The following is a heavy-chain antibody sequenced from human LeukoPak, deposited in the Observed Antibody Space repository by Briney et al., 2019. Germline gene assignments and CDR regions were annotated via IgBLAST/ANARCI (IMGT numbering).Heavy chain of an antibody. CDR3: ARGWNGGGSFYYYGMDV. D-gene: IGHD1-1*01. CDR2: VWYDGSNE. CDR1: GFTFSSYG. V-gene: IGHV3-33*01. Sequence: GGSLRLSCAASGFTFSSYGMHWVRQAPGKGLEWVAVVWYDGSNEYYTDSVKGRFTISRDNSKNTLYLQMNSLRAEDTAVYYCARGWNGGGSFYYYGMDVWGQGTTVTVSS. J-gene: IGHJ6*02.